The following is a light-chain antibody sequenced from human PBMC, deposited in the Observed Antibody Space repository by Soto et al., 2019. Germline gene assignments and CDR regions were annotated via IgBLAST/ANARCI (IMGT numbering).Light chain of an antibody. V-gene: IGKV1-5*03. Sequence: DIQMTQSPSTLSASVGDRVTITCRASQTISSWVAWYQQKPGKDPALLIYKATCLESGVLSRLIGSGSGTEFTLTISSLQQNDFSSYYCYQYNTYLPLTFGGGTKLDIK. CDR3: YQYNTYLPLT. CDR2: KAT. J-gene: IGKJ4*01. CDR1: QTISSW.